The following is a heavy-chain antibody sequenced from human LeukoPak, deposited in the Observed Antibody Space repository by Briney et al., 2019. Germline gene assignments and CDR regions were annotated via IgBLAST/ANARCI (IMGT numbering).Heavy chain of an antibody. D-gene: IGHD4-17*01. Sequence: PGGSLRLSCAASGFTFSSYSMNWVPQAPGKGLEWVSSISSSSSYIYCADSVKGRFTISRDNAKNSLYLQMNSLRAEDTAVYYCARPEAYGDYGWGQGTLVTVSS. V-gene: IGHV3-21*01. CDR2: ISSSSSYI. CDR3: ARPEAYGDYG. CDR1: GFTFSSYS. J-gene: IGHJ4*02.